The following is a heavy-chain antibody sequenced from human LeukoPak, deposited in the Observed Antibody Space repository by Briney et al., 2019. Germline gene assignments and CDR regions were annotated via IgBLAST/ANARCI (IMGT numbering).Heavy chain of an antibody. CDR2: IYTSGST. CDR1: GGSISSYY. D-gene: IGHD6-13*01. J-gene: IGHJ4*02. V-gene: IGHV4-4*07. Sequence: SETLSLTCTVSGGSISSYYWSWIRQPAGKGLEWIGRIYTSGSTNYNPSLKSRVTMSVDTSKNQFSLKLSSVTAADTAVYYCARVWVGYSSSWYEDYWGQGTLVTVSS. CDR3: ARVWVGYSSSWYEDY.